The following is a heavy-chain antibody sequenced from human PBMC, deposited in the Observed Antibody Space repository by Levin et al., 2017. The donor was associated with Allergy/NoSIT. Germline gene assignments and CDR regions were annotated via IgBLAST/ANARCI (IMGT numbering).Heavy chain of an antibody. Sequence: ASVKVSCKASGYTFTSYDINWVRQATGQGLEWMGWMDPNSGHTAYAQKFQGRVTMTRNTSIDTAYMEVTSLRSEDTAVYYCARKCPTGVCHYYYGMDVWGPGTTVTVSS. CDR1: GYTFTSYD. V-gene: IGHV1-8*01. J-gene: IGHJ6*02. CDR2: MDPNSGHT. D-gene: IGHD2-8*01. CDR3: ARKCPTGVCHYYYGMDV.